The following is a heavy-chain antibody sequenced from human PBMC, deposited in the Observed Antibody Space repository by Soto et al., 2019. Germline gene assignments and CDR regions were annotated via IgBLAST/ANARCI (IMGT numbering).Heavy chain of an antibody. J-gene: IGHJ6*02. CDR1: GFTFSSYG. CDR2: IWYDGSNK. D-gene: IGHD2-8*01. CDR3: ARGNVPVVHYYYGMDV. Sequence: QVQLVESGGGVVQPGRSLRLSCAASGFTFSSYGMHWVRQAPGKGLEWVAVIWYDGSNKYYADSVKGRFTISRDNSKNXLYLQMNSLRAEDTAVYYCARGNVPVVHYYYGMDVWGQGTTVTVSS. V-gene: IGHV3-33*01.